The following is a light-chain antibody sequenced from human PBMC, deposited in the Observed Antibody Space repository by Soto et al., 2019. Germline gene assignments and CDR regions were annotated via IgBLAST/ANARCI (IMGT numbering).Light chain of an antibody. V-gene: IGLV1-40*01. CDR1: SSNIGAGYD. Sequence: QSVLTQPPSVSGAPGQRVTISCTGSSSNIGAGYDVHWYQQLPGTAPKLLIYGNSNRPSGVPDRLSGSKSGTSASLAITGLQAEDEPDYYCQSYDSSLSGSVFGGGTQL. CDR2: GNS. J-gene: IGLJ2*01. CDR3: QSYDSSLSGSV.